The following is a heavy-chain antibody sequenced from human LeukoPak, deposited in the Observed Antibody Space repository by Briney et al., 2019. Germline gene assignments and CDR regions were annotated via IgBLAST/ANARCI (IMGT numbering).Heavy chain of an antibody. D-gene: IGHD6-19*01. Sequence: PSQTLSLTCTVSGGSISSGGYYWSWIRQPPGKGLEWIGYIYYSGSTNYNPSLKSRVTISVDTSKNQFSLKLRSVTAADTAVYYCARPLYSSGWDAFDIWGQGTIVTVSS. CDR2: IYYSGST. V-gene: IGHV4-61*08. CDR1: GGSISSGGYY. J-gene: IGHJ3*02. CDR3: ARPLYSSGWDAFDI.